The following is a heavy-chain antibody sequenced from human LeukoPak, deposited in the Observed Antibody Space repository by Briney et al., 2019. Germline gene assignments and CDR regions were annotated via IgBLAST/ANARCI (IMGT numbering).Heavy chain of an antibody. Sequence: KPSETLSLTCTVSGGSISSYYWSWIRQPAGKGLEWIGRIYTSGSTNYNPSLKSRVTMSVDTPKNQFSLKLSSVTAADTAVYYCARDLPYYDFWSGYDYWGQGTLVTVSS. CDR1: GGSISSYY. D-gene: IGHD3-3*01. CDR3: ARDLPYYDFWSGYDY. J-gene: IGHJ4*02. CDR2: IYTSGST. V-gene: IGHV4-4*07.